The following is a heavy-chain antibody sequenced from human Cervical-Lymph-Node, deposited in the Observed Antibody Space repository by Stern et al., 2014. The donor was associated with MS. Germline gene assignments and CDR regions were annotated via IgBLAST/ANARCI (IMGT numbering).Heavy chain of an antibody. Sequence: QLQLQESGPGLVKPSQTLSLTCIVSGGSISRGGYYWSWIRQHPGEGLEWIGYVYYSGKTYYNPSLKSRVAMSLDTSKNQFSLELTSVTAADTAVYYCARVKSVGRGWFLTYFDYWGQGILVTVSS. CDR1: GGSISRGGYY. D-gene: IGHD6-19*01. V-gene: IGHV4-31*03. J-gene: IGHJ4*02. CDR2: VYYSGKT. CDR3: ARVKSVGRGWFLTYFDY.